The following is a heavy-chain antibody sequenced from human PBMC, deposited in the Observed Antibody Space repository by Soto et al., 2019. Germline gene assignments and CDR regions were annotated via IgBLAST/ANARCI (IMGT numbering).Heavy chain of an antibody. CDR3: ARSRPYCISTSCYRGDYYYYGMDV. J-gene: IGHJ6*02. V-gene: IGHV1-69*13. CDR1: GGTFSSYA. Sequence: SVKVSCKASGGTFSSYAISWVRQAPGQGLEWMGGIIPILGTANYAQKFQGRVTITADESTSTAFMELSSLRSEDTAVYYCARSRPYCISTSCYRGDYYYYGMDVWGQGTTVTVSS. CDR2: IIPILGTA. D-gene: IGHD2-2*02.